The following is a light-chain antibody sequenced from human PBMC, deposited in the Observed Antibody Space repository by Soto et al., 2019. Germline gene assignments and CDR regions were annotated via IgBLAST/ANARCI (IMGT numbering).Light chain of an antibody. Sequence: DIQMTQSPSTLSGSVGDRVTITCRASQTISSWLAWYQQKPGKAPKLLIYKASTLKSGGPSRFSGSGSGTEFTLTIRSLQPDDFASYYCQHYNSYSEAFGQGTKVELK. CDR1: QTISSW. J-gene: IGKJ1*01. CDR3: QHYNSYSEA. CDR2: KAS. V-gene: IGKV1-5*03.